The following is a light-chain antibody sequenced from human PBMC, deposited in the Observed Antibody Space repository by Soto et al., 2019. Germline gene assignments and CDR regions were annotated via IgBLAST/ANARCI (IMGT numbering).Light chain of an antibody. J-gene: IGLJ2*01. V-gene: IGLV1-40*01. CDR2: GDN. CDR1: SSNIGAGYD. CDR3: QSYDSSLSGLL. Sequence: QSVLTQAPSGSGAPGQRVTISCTGSSSNIGAGYDVHWYQQFPGSAPKLLIYGDNNRPSGVPDRFSGSKSGTSASLAITGLQAEDEADYYCQSYDSSLSGLLFGGGTKLTVL.